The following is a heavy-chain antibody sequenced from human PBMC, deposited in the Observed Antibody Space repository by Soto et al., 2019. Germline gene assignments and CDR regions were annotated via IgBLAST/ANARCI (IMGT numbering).Heavy chain of an antibody. D-gene: IGHD1-1*01. CDR3: ALSWYSYYFDL. V-gene: IGHV3-33*08. Sequence: QVQLVESGGGVVQPGRSLRLSCAASGFTFSSYGMHWVRQAPGQGLEWVAVIWYDGSDKYYADSVKGRFTISRDNSKNTLYLQMNSLRAEDTAVYYCALSWYSYYFDLWGQGTLVTVSS. CDR1: GFTFSSYG. CDR2: IWYDGSDK. J-gene: IGHJ4*02.